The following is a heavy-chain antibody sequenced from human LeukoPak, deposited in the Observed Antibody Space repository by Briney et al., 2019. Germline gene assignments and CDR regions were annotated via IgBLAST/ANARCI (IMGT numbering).Heavy chain of an antibody. J-gene: IGHJ1*01. D-gene: IGHD1-1*01. CDR3: VRDFMGMGGTTAYLHH. CDR2: ISRSSRHV. CDR1: GFTFSDYS. V-gene: IGHV3-21*01. Sequence: GGSLRPSCAASGFTFSDYSMNWVRQAPGKGLEWVSSISRSSRHVYYEGSVKGRFTISRDNAKNSLFLQMNSLRAEDMAVYYCVRDFMGMGGTTAYLHHWGQSTLVTVSS.